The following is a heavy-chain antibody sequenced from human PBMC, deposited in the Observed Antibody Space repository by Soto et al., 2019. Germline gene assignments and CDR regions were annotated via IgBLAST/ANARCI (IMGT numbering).Heavy chain of an antibody. V-gene: IGHV3-30-3*02. Sequence: QVQLVESGGGVVQPGKSLRVSCEGSGFSFRSHAIHCVRQPPGKGLEWVTLISYNGGVKSYADSVKGRFTISRDNSKNPVHLQMKSLTPAATAVYYCAKITSSGAFDVWGQGTLVIVSS. J-gene: IGHJ3*01. CDR2: ISYNGGVK. CDR3: AKITSSGAFDV. CDR1: GFSFRSHA.